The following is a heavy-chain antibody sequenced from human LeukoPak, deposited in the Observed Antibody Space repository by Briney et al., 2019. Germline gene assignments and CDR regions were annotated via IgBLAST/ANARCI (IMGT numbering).Heavy chain of an antibody. CDR1: GFTFSNYW. D-gene: IGHD3-10*01. Sequence: GGSLRLSCAASGFTFSNYWMSWVRQAPGKGLEWVANIKQDGSEKYYVDSVKGRFTMSRDNAKNSLYLQMNSLRAEDTAMYYCARAGETDYYYYMDVWGKGPRSPSP. CDR3: ARAGETDYYYYMDV. J-gene: IGHJ6*03. V-gene: IGHV3-7*01. CDR2: IKQDGSEK.